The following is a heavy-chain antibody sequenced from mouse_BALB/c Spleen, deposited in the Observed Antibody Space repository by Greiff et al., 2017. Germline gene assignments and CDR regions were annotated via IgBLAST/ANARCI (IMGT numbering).Heavy chain of an antibody. CDR1: GFSLTGYG. V-gene: IGHV2-6-7*01. J-gene: IGHJ3*01. D-gene: IGHD1-1*01. Sequence: VKLQESGPGLVAPSQSLSITCTVSGFSLTGYGVNWVRQPPGKGLEWLGMIWGDGSTDSTSALKSRLSISKDNSKSQVFLKMNSLQTDDTARYYCARAGKLLRGCADWGEGTLVTVSA. CDR2: IWGDGST. CDR3: ARAGKLLRGCAD.